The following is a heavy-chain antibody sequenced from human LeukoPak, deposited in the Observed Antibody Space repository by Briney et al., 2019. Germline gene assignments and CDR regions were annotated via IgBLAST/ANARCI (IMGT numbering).Heavy chain of an antibody. D-gene: IGHD3-10*01. CDR3: ARSAITMVRGGHFDY. CDR1: GYSFTNYW. J-gene: IGHJ4*02. CDR2: IYPGDSDT. V-gene: IGHV5-51*01. Sequence: GESLKISCKGSGYSFTNYWIGWVRQMPGKGLEWMGIIYPGDSDTRYSPSFQGQVTISADKSISTAYLQWSSLKASDTAMYYCARSAITMVRGGHFDYWGQGTLVTVSS.